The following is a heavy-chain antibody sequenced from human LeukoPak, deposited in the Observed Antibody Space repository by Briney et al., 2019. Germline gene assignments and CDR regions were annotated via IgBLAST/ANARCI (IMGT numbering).Heavy chain of an antibody. CDR3: ARGYYYGSGSYGGGVDY. V-gene: IGHV1-2*02. CDR2: INPNSGGT. D-gene: IGHD3-10*01. J-gene: IGHJ4*02. Sequence: ASVKVSCKASGYTFTGYYMHWVRQAPGQGLEWMGWINPNSGGTNYAQKFQGRVTMTRDTSISTAYMELSRLRSDGTAVYYCARGYYYGSGSYGGGVDYWGQGTLVTVSS. CDR1: GYTFTGYY.